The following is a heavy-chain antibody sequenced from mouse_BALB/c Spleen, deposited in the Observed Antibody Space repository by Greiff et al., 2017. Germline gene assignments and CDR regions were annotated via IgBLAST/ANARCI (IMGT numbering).Heavy chain of an antibody. D-gene: IGHD1-1*01. CDR3: ARGGTTGTGFAY. Sequence: DVMLVESGGGLVKPGGSLKLSCAASGFTFSSYAMSWVRQTPEKRLEWVASISSGGSTYYPDSVKGRFTISRDNARNILYLQMSSLRSEDTAMYYCARGGTTGTGFAYWGQGTLVTVSA. CDR2: ISSGGST. CDR1: GFTFSSYA. J-gene: IGHJ3*01. V-gene: IGHV5-6-5*01.